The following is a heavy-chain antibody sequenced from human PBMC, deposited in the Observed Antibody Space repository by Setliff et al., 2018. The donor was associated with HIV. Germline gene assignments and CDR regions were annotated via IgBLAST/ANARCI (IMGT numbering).Heavy chain of an antibody. CDR3: ARGTPVGTIWNYYSYMDL. D-gene: IGHD3-3*01. CDR1: GGTLSSYV. V-gene: IGHV1-69*13. Sequence: GASVKVSCKASGGTLSSYVVSWVRQAPGRGLEWMGGIIGIFDTPKYAQKFQGRVTITADESTNTAYMELRSLRSEDTAVYYCARGTPVGTIWNYYSYMDLWGKGTTVTVSS. J-gene: IGHJ6*03. CDR2: IIGIFDTP.